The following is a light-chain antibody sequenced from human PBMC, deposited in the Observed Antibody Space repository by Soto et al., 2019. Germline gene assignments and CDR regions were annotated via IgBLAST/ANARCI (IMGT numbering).Light chain of an antibody. Sequence: EIVLTQSPATLSLSPGERATLSCRTSQSVGSFLVWYQQKPGQAPRILIYDASKRATGIPDRFSGGGSGTDFTLTISSLEPDDFAVYVCQQRISWPRAFGGGTNVDIK. CDR3: QQRISWPRA. CDR2: DAS. J-gene: IGKJ4*01. CDR1: QSVGSF. V-gene: IGKV3-11*01.